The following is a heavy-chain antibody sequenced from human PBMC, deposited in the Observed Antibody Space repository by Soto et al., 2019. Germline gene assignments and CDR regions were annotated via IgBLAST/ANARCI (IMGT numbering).Heavy chain of an antibody. CDR2: ISSNSAYI. CDR3: TRDASRDSSARGWFDP. V-gene: IGHV3-21*01. J-gene: IGHJ5*02. Sequence: SLRLSCAASGFTFSRYWMHWVRQAPGKGLVWVSTISSNSAYIYYTDALRGRFTISRDNAKNSLHLQMNSLRAEDTAVYYCTRDASRDSSARGWFDPWGPGTLVTVSS. D-gene: IGHD6-13*01. CDR1: GFTFSRYW.